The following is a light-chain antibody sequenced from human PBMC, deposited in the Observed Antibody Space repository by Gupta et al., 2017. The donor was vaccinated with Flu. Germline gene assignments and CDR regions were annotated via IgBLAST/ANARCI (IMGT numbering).Light chain of an antibody. Sequence: QLALTQPPSASASLGASVKHSCTLSSGHSSYAIAWHQQQPEKGPRYLMKLNSDRSHSKGDGIPDRFSGSDSGAERYLTISSLQSEDEADYYCQTWCTGSWVFGGGTKLTVL. CDR1: SGHSSYA. CDR3: QTWCTGSWV. J-gene: IGLJ3*02. V-gene: IGLV4-69*01. CDR2: LNSDRSH.